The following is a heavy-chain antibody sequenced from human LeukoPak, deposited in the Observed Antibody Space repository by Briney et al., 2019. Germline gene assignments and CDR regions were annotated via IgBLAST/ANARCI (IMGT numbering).Heavy chain of an antibody. CDR1: GGSISSSSYY. CDR2: IYYSGST. CDR3: AREKGWFDP. J-gene: IGHJ5*02. V-gene: IGHV4-39*07. Sequence: SETLSLTCTVSGGSISSSSYYWGWIRQPPGKGLEWIGSIYYSGSTYYNPSLKSRVTISVDTSKNQFSLKLSSVTAADTAVYYCAREKGWFDPWGQGTLVTVSS.